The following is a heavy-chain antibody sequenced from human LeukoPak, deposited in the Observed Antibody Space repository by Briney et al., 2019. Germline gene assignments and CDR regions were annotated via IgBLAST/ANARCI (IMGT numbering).Heavy chain of an antibody. CDR2: IYTSGST. V-gene: IGHV4-4*07. CDR1: GGSIGSYY. D-gene: IGHD3-10*02. J-gene: IGHJ4*02. Sequence: SETLSLTCTVSGGSIGSYYWNWLRQPAGKRLEWIGRIYTSGSTNSNPSLKSRVTMSVDTSKNKFSLKLSSVTAADTAVYYCARERIFGDYFDHWGQGTLVTVST. CDR3: ARERIFGDYFDH.